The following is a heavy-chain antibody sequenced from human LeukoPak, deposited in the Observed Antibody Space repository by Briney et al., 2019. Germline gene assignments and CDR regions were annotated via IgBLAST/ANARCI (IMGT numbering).Heavy chain of an antibody. Sequence: PSQTLSLTCTVSGGSISSGSYYWSWIRQPAGKGLEWIGRIYTSGSTNYNPSLKSRVTISVDTSKNQFSLKLSSVTAAGTAVYYCARDGTAAGTFDYWGQGTLVTVSS. CDR1: GGSISSGSYY. J-gene: IGHJ4*02. V-gene: IGHV4-61*02. D-gene: IGHD6-13*01. CDR3: ARDGTAAGTFDY. CDR2: IYTSGST.